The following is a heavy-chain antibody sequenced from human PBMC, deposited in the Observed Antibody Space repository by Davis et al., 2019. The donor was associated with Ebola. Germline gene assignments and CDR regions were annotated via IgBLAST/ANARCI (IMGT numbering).Heavy chain of an antibody. Sequence: GESLKISCAASGFTFSDYYMSWIRQAPGKGLEWVSYISSSSSTIYYADSVKGRFTISRDNAKNSLYLQMNGLRAEDTAVYYCARVVTMVQGVIPYYYYGMDVWGQGTTVAVSS. CDR3: ARVVTMVQGVIPYYYYGMDV. D-gene: IGHD3-10*01. CDR2: ISSSSSTI. J-gene: IGHJ6*02. CDR1: GFTFSDYY. V-gene: IGHV3-11*04.